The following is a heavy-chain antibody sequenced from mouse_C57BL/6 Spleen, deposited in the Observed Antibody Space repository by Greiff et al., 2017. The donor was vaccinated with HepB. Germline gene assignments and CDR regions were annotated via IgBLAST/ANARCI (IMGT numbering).Heavy chain of an antibody. Sequence: QVQLQQPGAELVKPGASVKMSCKASGYTFTSYWITWVKQRPGQGLEWIGDIYPGSGSTNYNEKFKSKATLTVETSSSTAYMQLSSLTSEDSAVYYCAREGDYYGSSYYFDYWGQGTTLTVSS. CDR1: GYTFTSYW. V-gene: IGHV1-55*01. D-gene: IGHD1-1*01. CDR3: AREGDYYGSSYYFDY. CDR2: IYPGSGST. J-gene: IGHJ2*01.